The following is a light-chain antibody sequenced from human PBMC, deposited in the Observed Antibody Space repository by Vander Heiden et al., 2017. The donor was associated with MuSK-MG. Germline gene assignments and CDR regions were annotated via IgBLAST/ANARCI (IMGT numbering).Light chain of an antibody. CDR1: SRDVGGYNY. CDR3: SSYTRSSTWV. Sequence: QSAPTQPASVSGSPGQSITIPCTGTSRDVGGYNYVSWYQQHPGKAPKLMIDKGSRRPSGVANRYSGSKAGNTASLTISGLQAEDEADYYCSSYTRSSTWVFGGGTKLTVL. V-gene: IGLV2-14*01. J-gene: IGLJ3*02. CDR2: KGS.